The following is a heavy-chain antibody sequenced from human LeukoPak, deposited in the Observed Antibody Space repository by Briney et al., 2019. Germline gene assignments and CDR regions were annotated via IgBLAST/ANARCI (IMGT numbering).Heavy chain of an antibody. J-gene: IGHJ4*02. V-gene: IGHV3-49*04. D-gene: IGHD2-2*01. CDR1: GFTFGDYA. CDR2: IRSKAYGGTT. CDR3: AKQRTTSCYSSLDY. Sequence: GGSLRLSCTASGFTFGDYAMSWVRQAPGKGLEWVGFIRSKAYGGTTEYAASVKGRFTISRDDSKSIAYLQMSSLRADDTAVYYCAKQRTTSCYSSLDYWGQGTLVTVSS.